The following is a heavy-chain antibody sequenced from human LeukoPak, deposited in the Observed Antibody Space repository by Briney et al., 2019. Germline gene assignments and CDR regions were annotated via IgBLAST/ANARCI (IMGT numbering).Heavy chain of an antibody. CDR2: INHSGST. CDR3: ARGMNFGVVIPRAFDI. J-gene: IGHJ3*02. CDR1: GGSFSGFY. D-gene: IGHD3-3*01. Sequence: PSETLSLTCAVSGGSFSGFYWSWIRQPPGKGLEWIGEINHSGSTNYNPSLKSRVAISVDTSKNQFSLKLSSVTAADTAVYYCARGMNFGVVIPRAFDIWGQGTMVTVSS. V-gene: IGHV4-34*01.